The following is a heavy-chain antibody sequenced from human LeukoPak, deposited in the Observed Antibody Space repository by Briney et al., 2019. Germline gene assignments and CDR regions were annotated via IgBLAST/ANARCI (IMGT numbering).Heavy chain of an antibody. Sequence: GGSLRLSCAASGFTFDDYAMHWVRQAPGKGLEWVSGISWNSGSIGYADSVKGRFTISRDNAKNSLYLQMNSLRAEDTALYYCAKGAAMVYYYYGMDVWGQGTTVTVSS. J-gene: IGHJ6*02. CDR3: AKGAAMVYYYYGMDV. CDR2: ISWNSGSI. V-gene: IGHV3-9*01. D-gene: IGHD5-18*01. CDR1: GFTFDDYA.